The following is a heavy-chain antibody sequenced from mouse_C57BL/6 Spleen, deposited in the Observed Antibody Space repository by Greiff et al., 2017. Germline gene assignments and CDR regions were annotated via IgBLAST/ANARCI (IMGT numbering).Heavy chain of an antibody. Sequence: EVQGVESGAELVKPGASVKLSCTASGFNIKDYYMHWVKQRTEQGLEWIGRIDPEDGEPKYAPKFQGKATITADTSSNTAYLQLSSLTSEDTAVYYCAGDGYPWFAYWGQGTLVTVSA. V-gene: IGHV14-2*01. CDR2: IDPEDGEP. J-gene: IGHJ3*01. CDR3: AGDGYPWFAY. D-gene: IGHD2-3*01. CDR1: GFNIKDYY.